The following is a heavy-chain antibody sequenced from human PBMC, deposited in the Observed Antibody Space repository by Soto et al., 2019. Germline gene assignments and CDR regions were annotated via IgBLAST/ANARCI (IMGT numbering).Heavy chain of an antibody. D-gene: IGHD3-3*01. V-gene: IGHV3-30*18. CDR2: ISYDGSNK. J-gene: IGHJ6*02. CDR3: AKACYDFWSGMDV. Sequence: QVQLVESGGGVVQPGRSLRLSCAASGFTFSRYGMHWVRQAPGKGLEWVAVISYDGSNKYYADSVKGRFTISRDNSKNTLYLQMNSLRAEDTAVYYCAKACYDFWSGMDVWGQGTTVTVSS. CDR1: GFTFSRYG.